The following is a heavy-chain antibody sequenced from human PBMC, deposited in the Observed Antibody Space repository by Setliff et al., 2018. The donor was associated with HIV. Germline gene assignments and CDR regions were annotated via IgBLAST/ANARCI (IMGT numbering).Heavy chain of an antibody. CDR2: INGDGDSK. CDR3: GKDYTRTFWEYNWYDL. CDR1: GITFNYHA. Sequence: PGESLTISCVASGITFNYHAMTWVRQAPGRGLEWVSGINGDGDSKYYADSVKGRFTISRDNSKDTLYLQMNDLRAEDTALYYCGKDYTRTFWEYNWYDLWGQGTQVTVSS. V-gene: IGHV3-23*01. J-gene: IGHJ5*02. D-gene: IGHD3-3*01.